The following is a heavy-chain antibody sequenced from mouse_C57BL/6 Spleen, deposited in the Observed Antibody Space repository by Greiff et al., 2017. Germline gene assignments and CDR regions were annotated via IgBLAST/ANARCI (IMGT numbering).Heavy chain of an antibody. CDR1: GFNIKDDY. V-gene: IGHV14-4*01. Sequence: LVESGAELVRPGASVKLSCTASGFNIKDDYMHWVKQRPEQGLEWIGWIDPENGDTEYASKFQGKATITADTSSNTAYLQLSSLTSEDTAVYYCTTRDYALFAYWGQGTLVTVSA. D-gene: IGHD2-4*01. CDR2: IDPENGDT. CDR3: TTRDYALFAY. J-gene: IGHJ3*01.